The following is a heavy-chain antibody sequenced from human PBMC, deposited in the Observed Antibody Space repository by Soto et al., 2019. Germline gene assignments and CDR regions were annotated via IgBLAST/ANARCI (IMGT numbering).Heavy chain of an antibody. J-gene: IGHJ6*02. V-gene: IGHV1-69*18. Sequence: QVQLVQSGAEVKPPGSSVKVSCEASGGTFISYSINWVRQAPGQGIEWMGRLIPRFGTTDYAQRFQGRVTFAADESTNTASMEVTDLTSEDTAVDYGARAAVLTVTRFSDVDVWGQGTTVTVSS. CDR2: LIPRFGTT. CDR1: GGTFISYS. CDR3: ARAAVLTVTRFSDVDV. D-gene: IGHD6-25*01.